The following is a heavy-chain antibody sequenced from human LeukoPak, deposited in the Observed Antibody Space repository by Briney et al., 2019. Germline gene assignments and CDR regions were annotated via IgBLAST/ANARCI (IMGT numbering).Heavy chain of an antibody. D-gene: IGHD3-10*01. CDR1: GFSFSTSG. CDR3: ARDLWFGELFRFDY. J-gene: IGHJ4*02. Sequence: GGSLRLSCAGSGFSFSTSGMHWVRQAPGKGLEWAALIKADGSDQYYADSVKGRFTISRDNSKDTLFLQMNSLRVEDTAVYYCARDLWFGELFRFDYWGQGTLVTVSS. V-gene: IGHV3-30*02. CDR2: IKADGSDQ.